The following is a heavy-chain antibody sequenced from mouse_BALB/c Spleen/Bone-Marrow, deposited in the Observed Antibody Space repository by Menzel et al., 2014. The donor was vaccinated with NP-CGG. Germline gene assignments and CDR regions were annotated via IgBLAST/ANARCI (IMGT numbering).Heavy chain of an antibody. V-gene: IGHV7-3*02. D-gene: IGHD2-3*01. CDR3: ARDMGGLLFDY. CDR2: IRNKAYSYTT. Sequence: EVQGMESEGGLVQPGGSLRLSCATSGFTFTDYYMNWVRQPPGKALEWLGFIRNKAYSYTTEYSASVKGRFTISRDNSQSILYLQMNTLRAEDSATYYCARDMGGLLFDYWGQGTTLTVSS. J-gene: IGHJ2*01. CDR1: GFTFTDYY.